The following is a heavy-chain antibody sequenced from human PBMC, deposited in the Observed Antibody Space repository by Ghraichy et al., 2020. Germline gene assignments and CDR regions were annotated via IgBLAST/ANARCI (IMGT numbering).Heavy chain of an antibody. V-gene: IGHV4-38-2*02. J-gene: IGHJ5*02. D-gene: IGHD6-19*01. CDR2: IYHTGST. CDR1: GYSISSGYY. Sequence: SQTLSLTCTVSGYSISSGYYWSWIRQSPGKGLEWIGCIYHTGSTFYNPPLKSRVAISVDTSRNQFSLKLNSVTAADTAVYYCARQGSGWYVNWFDPWGQGTLVTVSS. CDR3: ARQGSGWYVNWFDP.